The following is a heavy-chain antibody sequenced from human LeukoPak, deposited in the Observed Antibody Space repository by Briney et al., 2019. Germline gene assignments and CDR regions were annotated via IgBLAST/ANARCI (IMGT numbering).Heavy chain of an antibody. Sequence: SETLSLTCTVSGCSIRNYYWSWIRQPPGKGLDWIGHIYYSGSTNDNPSLKSRVTISVDTSKNHSALKLSSVTAADTAVHYWARVYYSSSYDYWYCDLWGRGTLVTVSS. D-gene: IGHD6-13*01. CDR1: GCSIRNYY. CDR2: IYYSGST. J-gene: IGHJ2*01. CDR3: ARVYYSSSYDYWYCDL. V-gene: IGHV4-59*01.